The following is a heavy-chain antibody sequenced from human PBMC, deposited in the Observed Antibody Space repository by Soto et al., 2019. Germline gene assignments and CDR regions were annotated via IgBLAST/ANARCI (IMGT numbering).Heavy chain of an antibody. D-gene: IGHD5-12*01. J-gene: IGHJ3*02. CDR2: INTYNGNT. Sequence: QVQLVQSGAEVKKPGASVKVSCKTFGYSFRSYGISWVRQAPGQGLEWMGGINTYNGNTHYAQSLQGRVTITTDTSTSTAYMELRSLRSDDAAIYYCAREYSGYFDAFDIWGQGTMVTVSS. CDR3: AREYSGYFDAFDI. CDR1: GYSFRSYG. V-gene: IGHV1-18*01.